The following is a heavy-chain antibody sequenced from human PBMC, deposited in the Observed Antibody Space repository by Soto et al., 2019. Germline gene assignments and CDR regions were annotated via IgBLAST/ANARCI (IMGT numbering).Heavy chain of an antibody. CDR3: ARWNGRLQDESYLDV. Sequence: QVQLQESGPGLVKPSQTLSLTCTVSGGSISSGGYYWSWIRQHPGKGLEWIGYIYYSGSTYYNPSLKSRVTISVDTSKNQFSRKLSSVTAADTAVYDCARWNGRLQDESYLDVWGKGTTVTVSS. V-gene: IGHV4-31*03. D-gene: IGHD1-1*01. CDR2: IYYSGST. J-gene: IGHJ6*03. CDR1: GGSISSGGYY.